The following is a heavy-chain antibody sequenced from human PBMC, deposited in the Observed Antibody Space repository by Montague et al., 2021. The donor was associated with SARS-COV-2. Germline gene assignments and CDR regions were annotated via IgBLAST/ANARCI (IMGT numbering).Heavy chain of an antibody. J-gene: IGHJ2*01. CDR3: AREFEGYFGL. CDR1: GGSFSGYY. CDR2: VKDSGST. D-gene: IGHD3-10*01. V-gene: IGHV4-34*01. Sequence: SETLSLTCAVYGGSFSGYYWSWIRQPPGKGLEWIGEVKDSGSTNYIPSLKSRVAISVDTSENQFSLKLRSVTAADTAVYYCAREFEGYFGLWGRGTLVMVSS.